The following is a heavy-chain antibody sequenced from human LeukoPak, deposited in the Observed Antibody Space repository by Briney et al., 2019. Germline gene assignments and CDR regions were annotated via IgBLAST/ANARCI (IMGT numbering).Heavy chain of an antibody. D-gene: IGHD1-1*01. CDR2: ISTYDGNT. CDR3: ARGWNDY. V-gene: IGHV1-18*01. CDR1: GYTFTTYG. J-gene: IGHJ4*02. Sequence: GASVKVSCKTSGYTFTTYGINWVRQAPGQGLEWMGWISTYDGNTNFAQSLQGRLTMTTDTSTSTAYLELRSLRSDDTAVYYCARGWNDYWGQGTLVTVSS.